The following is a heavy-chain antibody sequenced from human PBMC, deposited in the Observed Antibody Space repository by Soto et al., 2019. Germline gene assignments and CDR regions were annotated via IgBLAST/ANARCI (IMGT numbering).Heavy chain of an antibody. D-gene: IGHD6-13*01. V-gene: IGHV3-21*01. CDR1: GFIFSRYS. J-gene: IGHJ6*02. Sequence: PGGSLRLSCAVSGFIFSRYSMNWVRQAPGKGLEWVSSIGTSGSYIYDTDSVKGRFTISRDNTKDSLYLQMNSLRAEDTAVYYCARDLSQQLVSRGYYYGMDVWGQGTTVTVSS. CDR3: ARDLSQQLVSRGYYYGMDV. CDR2: IGTSGSYI.